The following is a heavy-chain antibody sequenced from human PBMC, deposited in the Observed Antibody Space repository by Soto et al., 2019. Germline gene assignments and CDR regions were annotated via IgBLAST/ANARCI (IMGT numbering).Heavy chain of an antibody. CDR3: ARTYYDFWSGYSENYYYYYMDV. CDR2: ISAYNGNT. CDR1: GYTFTSYG. Sequence: QVQLVQSGAEVKKPGASVKVSCKASGYTFTSYGISWVRQAPGQGLEWMGWISAYNGNTNHAQKLQGRVTMTTDTSTSTAYMELRSLRSDDTAVYFCARTYYDFWSGYSENYYYYYMDVWGKGTTVTVSS. J-gene: IGHJ6*03. D-gene: IGHD3-3*01. V-gene: IGHV1-18*01.